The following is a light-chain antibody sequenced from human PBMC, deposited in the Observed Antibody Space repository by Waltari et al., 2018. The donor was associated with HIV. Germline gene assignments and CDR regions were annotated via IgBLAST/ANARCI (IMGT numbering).Light chain of an antibody. Sequence: QSVLTQPPSVSGTPGQRITISCSGRSSNIGSNVLHWYQQFPGAAPNVIIYSTSQRPSGVPDRCSGSKSGTSGSRAISGLRSEDEATYYCAAWDDSLNGHWLFGGGTKLTVL. CDR3: AAWDDSLNGHWL. CDR2: STS. V-gene: IGLV1-44*01. CDR1: SSNIGSNV. J-gene: IGLJ3*02.